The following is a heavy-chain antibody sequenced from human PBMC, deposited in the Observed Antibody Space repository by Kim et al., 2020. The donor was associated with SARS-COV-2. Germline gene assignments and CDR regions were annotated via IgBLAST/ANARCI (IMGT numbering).Heavy chain of an antibody. CDR3: AKDLDIAGEYYYYGMDV. J-gene: IGHJ6*02. CDR2: ISGSGGST. D-gene: IGHD5-12*01. Sequence: GGSLRLSCAASGFTFSSYAMSWVRQAPGKGLEWVSAISGSGGSTYYADSVKGRFTISRDNSKNTLYLQMNSLRAEDTAVYYCAKDLDIAGEYYYYGMDVWGQGTTVTVSS. V-gene: IGHV3-23*01. CDR1: GFTFSSYA.